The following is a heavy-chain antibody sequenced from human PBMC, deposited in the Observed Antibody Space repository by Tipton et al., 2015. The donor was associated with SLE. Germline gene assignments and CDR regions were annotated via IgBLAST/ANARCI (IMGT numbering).Heavy chain of an antibody. D-gene: IGHD3-3*01. CDR1: GGSISSGSYY. V-gene: IGHV4-61*01. CDR2: IHNSGST. J-gene: IGHJ2*01. Sequence: TLSLTCTVSGGSISSGSYYWSWIRQPPGRGLEWIGYIHNSGSTNYNPSLKSRVTISVDTSKNQLSLQLSSVTAADTAVYYCARDTQGYDFWSGDWYFDLWGRGTLVTVSS. CDR3: ARDTQGYDFWSGDWYFDL.